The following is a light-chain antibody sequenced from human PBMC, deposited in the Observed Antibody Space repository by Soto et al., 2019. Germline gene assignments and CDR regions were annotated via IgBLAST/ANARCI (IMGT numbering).Light chain of an antibody. V-gene: IGKV3-11*01. CDR1: QSVSSY. Sequence: EIVLTQSPATLSLSPGESVTLSCRASQSVSSYLAWYQQKPGQAPRLLIYDASNRATDIPARFSGSGSGTDFILTISSLESEDFGAYYCQQRGKWPRTFGQGIKLEIK. CDR3: QQRGKWPRT. J-gene: IGKJ2*01. CDR2: DAS.